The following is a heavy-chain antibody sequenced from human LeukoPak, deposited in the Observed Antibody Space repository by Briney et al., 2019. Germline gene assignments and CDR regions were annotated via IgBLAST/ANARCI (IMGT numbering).Heavy chain of an antibody. V-gene: IGHV3-7*01. CDR1: GFTFGIYW. CDR2: IKHDGSEK. Sequence: GGSLRLSCAASGFTFGIYWMSWVRQPPGKGLEWVANIKHDGSEKYYVDSVKGRFTISRDNAKNSLYLQINSLRAEDTAVYYCARVGTAEGTLEDYWGQGTLVTVSS. D-gene: IGHD6-13*01. CDR3: ARVGTAEGTLEDY. J-gene: IGHJ4*02.